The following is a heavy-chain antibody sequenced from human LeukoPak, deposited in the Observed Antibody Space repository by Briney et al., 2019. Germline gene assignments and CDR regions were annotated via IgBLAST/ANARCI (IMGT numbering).Heavy chain of an antibody. CDR1: GFTFSSYS. V-gene: IGHV3-21*01. CDR3: AGAGGFGELFGY. D-gene: IGHD3-10*01. J-gene: IGHJ4*02. Sequence: GGSLRLSCAASGFTFSSYSMNWVRQAPGRGLEWVSSISSSSSYIYYADSVKGRFTISRDNAKNSLYLQMNSLRAEDTAAYYCAGAGGFGELFGYWGQGTLVTVSS. CDR2: ISSSSSYI.